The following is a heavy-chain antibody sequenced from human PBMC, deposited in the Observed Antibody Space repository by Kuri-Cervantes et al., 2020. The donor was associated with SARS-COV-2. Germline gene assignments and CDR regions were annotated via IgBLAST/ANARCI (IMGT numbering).Heavy chain of an antibody. D-gene: IGHD3-22*01. J-gene: IGHJ5*02. CDR2: INHSGST. Sequence: GSLRLSCAVYGRSFSGYYWSWIRQPPGKGLEWMGEINHSGSTNYNPSLKSRVTVSVDTSKNQFSLKLSSVTAADTAVYYCARSRPPSGYPYDNWFDPWGQGTLVTVSS. CDR1: GRSFSGYY. CDR3: ARSRPPSGYPYDNWFDP. V-gene: IGHV4-34*01.